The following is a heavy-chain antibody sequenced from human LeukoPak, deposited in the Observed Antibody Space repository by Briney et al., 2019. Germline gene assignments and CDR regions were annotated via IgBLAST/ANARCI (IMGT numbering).Heavy chain of an antibody. J-gene: IGHJ4*02. CDR3: GRDPYYDSLDY. CDR1: GFTFTSYW. V-gene: IGHV3-7*01. CDR2: IKDDGGED. Sequence: GGSLRLSCAASGFTFTSYWMSWVRQAPGKGLEWVANIKDDGGEDYYVDSVKGRFTISRDNTNNFLYLQMNSLRAEDTAMYYCGRDPYYDSLDYWGRGTLVTVSS. D-gene: IGHD3-22*01.